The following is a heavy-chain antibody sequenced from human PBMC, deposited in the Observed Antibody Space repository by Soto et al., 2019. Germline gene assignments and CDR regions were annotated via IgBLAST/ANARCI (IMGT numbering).Heavy chain of an antibody. CDR3: ARDYCSSTSCYVHGPYCYGMDV. V-gene: IGHV1-69*01. Sequence: KGYWKAAAGTYRGYAISWGSKVPGQGLEWMGGIIPIFGTTSYTQKFQGRVTITADESTSTAYMELGSLSSEDTAVYYCARDYCSSTSCYVHGPYCYGMDVPGQGTPVTVSS. J-gene: IGHJ6*02. CDR2: IIPIFGTT. D-gene: IGHD2-2*01. CDR1: AGTYRGYA.